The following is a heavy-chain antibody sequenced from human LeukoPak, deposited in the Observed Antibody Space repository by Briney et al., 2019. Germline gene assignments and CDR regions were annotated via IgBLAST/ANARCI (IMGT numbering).Heavy chain of an antibody. CDR3: AGRGIVVVRYFDY. V-gene: IGHV3-23*01. J-gene: IGHJ4*02. CDR1: GFTFSSYA. Sequence: PGGSLRLSCAASGFTFSSYAMSWVRQAPGKGLEWVSAISGSGGSTYYADSVKGRFTISRDNSKNTLYLQMNSLRAEDTAVYYCAGRGIVVVRYFDYWGQGTLVTVSS. D-gene: IGHD2-2*01. CDR2: ISGSGGST.